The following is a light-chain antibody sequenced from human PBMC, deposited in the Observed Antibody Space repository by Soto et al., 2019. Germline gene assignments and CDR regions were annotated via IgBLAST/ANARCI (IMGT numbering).Light chain of an antibody. V-gene: IGKV1-33*01. J-gene: IGKJ4*01. CDR1: QDFSNY. CDR3: QQYDNLPLT. CDR2: DAS. Sequence: DIQMTQSPSSLSASVGDRVTITCQASQDFSNYLNWYQQKPGKAPKLLIYDASNLEKGVPSRFSGSGSGTDFTFTISSLQPEDIATYYCQQYDNLPLTFGGGTKVEIK.